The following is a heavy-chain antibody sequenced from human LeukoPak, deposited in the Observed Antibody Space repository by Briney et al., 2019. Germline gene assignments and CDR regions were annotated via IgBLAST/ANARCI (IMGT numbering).Heavy chain of an antibody. Sequence: SGPTLVKPTHALTLTCTFSGFSLSTRGVGVGWIRQPPGKALEWLAIIYWDDDKRYSPSLKSRLTITKDTSKNQVVLTMTNMDPVDTGTYYCARRPNYYDRSASLNWGQGTLVTVSS. CDR3: ARRPNYYDRSASLN. CDR1: GFSLSTRGVG. D-gene: IGHD3-22*01. J-gene: IGHJ4*02. V-gene: IGHV2-5*02. CDR2: IYWDDDK.